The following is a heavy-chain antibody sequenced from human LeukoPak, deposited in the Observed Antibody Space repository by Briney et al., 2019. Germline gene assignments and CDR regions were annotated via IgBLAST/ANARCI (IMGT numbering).Heavy chain of an antibody. CDR3: ARQYCSGGSCYRGRNWFDP. J-gene: IGHJ5*02. D-gene: IGHD2-15*01. CDR2: ISSSSSYI. V-gene: IGHV3-21*01. Sequence: PGGSLRLSCAASGFTFRSYSMNWVRQAPGKGLEWVSSISSSSSYIYYADSVKGRFTISRDNAKNSLYLQMNRLRAEDTAVYYCARQYCSGGSCYRGRNWFDPWGQGTLVTASP. CDR1: GFTFRSYS.